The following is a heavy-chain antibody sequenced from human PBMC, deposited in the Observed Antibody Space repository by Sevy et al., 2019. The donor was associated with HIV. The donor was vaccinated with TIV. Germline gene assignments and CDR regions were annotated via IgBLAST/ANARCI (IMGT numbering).Heavy chain of an antibody. D-gene: IGHD6-19*01. Sequence: SETLSLTCAVSGGSITNMNWWIWVRQPPGKGLEWIGEIYHGGSTNYNASLKRRVTISTDGPKNQFSLRLNSVTAADTAVYYCARGALGTGSGWFDYWGQGTLVTVSS. CDR1: GGSITNMNW. CDR3: ARGALGTGSGWFDY. V-gene: IGHV4-4*02. J-gene: IGHJ4*02. CDR2: IYHGGST.